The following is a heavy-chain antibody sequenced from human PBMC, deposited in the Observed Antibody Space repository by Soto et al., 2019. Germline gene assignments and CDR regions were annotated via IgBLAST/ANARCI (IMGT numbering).Heavy chain of an antibody. J-gene: IGHJ4*02. CDR3: AGDRGIAARRGFDY. V-gene: IGHV4-30-2*01. Sequence: KPSETLSLTCAVSGGSISSGGYSWSWIRQPPGKGLEWIGYIYHSGSTYYNPSLKSRVTISVDRSKNQFSLKLSSVTAADTAVYYCAGDRGIAARRGFDYWGQGTLVTVSS. CDR2: IYHSGST. D-gene: IGHD6-6*01. CDR1: GGSISSGGYS.